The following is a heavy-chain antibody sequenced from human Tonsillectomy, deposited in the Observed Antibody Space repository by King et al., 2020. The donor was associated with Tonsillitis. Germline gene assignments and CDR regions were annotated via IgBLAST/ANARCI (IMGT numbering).Heavy chain of an antibody. D-gene: IGHD3-3*01. V-gene: IGHV3-23*04. Sequence: VQLVESGGGLVQSGGSLRLSCAASGFTFSSYAMTWVRQAPGKGLEWVSGISGGGGSKYYADAVKGRFTISRDNSSKTLYLQMNSLRAEDTAVYYGAKTSYEFWGGYSGQAGWGPGTLGTVSS. J-gene: IGHJ4*02. CDR3: AKTSYEFWGGYSGQAG. CDR1: GFTFSSYA. CDR2: ISGGGGSK.